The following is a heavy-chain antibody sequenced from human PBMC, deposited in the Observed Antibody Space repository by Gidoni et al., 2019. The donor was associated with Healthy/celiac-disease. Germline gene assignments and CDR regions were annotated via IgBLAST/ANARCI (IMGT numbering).Heavy chain of an antibody. CDR2: MNPNSGNT. J-gene: IGHJ6*02. CDR1: GYTFTSYD. Sequence: QVQLVQSGAEVKKPGASVKVSCKASGYTFTSYDINWVRQATGQGLEWMGWMNPNSGNTGYAQKFQGRVTMTRNTSISTAYMELSSLRSEDTAVYYCASNLNCSSTSCYYYYGMDVWGQGTTVTVSS. CDR3: ASNLNCSSTSCYYYYGMDV. V-gene: IGHV1-8*01. D-gene: IGHD2-2*01.